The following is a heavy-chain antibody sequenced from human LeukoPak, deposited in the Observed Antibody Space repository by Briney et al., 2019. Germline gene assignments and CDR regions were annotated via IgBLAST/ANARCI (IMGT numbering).Heavy chain of an antibody. V-gene: IGHV3-21*01. J-gene: IGHJ6*02. CDR1: GFTLSSHS. D-gene: IGHD1-20*01. CDR3: AKDRAGVTGSSGVYYYYYGMDV. Sequence: GGSLRLSCAASGFTLSSHSMNWVRQAPGKGLEWVSSISSSSSYIYYADSVKGRFTISRDNAKNSLYLQMNSLRAEDTAVYYCAKDRAGVTGSSGVYYYYYGMDVWGQGTTVTVSS. CDR2: ISSSSSYI.